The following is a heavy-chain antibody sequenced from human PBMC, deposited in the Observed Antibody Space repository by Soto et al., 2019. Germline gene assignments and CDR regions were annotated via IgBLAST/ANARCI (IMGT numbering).Heavy chain of an antibody. CDR2: IVVGSGNT. D-gene: IGHD5-18*01. V-gene: IGHV1-58*01. Sequence: SVKVSCKASGFTFTSSAVQWVRQARGQRLEWIGWIVVGSGNTNYAQKFQERVTITRDMSTSTAYMELRSLRSEDTAVYYCAALTYSLSSYYYYGMDVWGQGTTVTVSS. CDR1: GFTFTSSA. J-gene: IGHJ6*02. CDR3: AALTYSLSSYYYYGMDV.